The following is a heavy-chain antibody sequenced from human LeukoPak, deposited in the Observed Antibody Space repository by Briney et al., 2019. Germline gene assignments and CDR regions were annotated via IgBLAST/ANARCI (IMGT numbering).Heavy chain of an antibody. V-gene: IGHV1-2*04. Sequence: ASVKVSCKASGYTFTGYYMHWVRQAPGQGLEWMGWINPNSGGTNYAQKFQGWVTMTRDTSISTAYMELSRLRSDDTAVYYCARPQGSGYYFDFDYWGQGTLVTVSS. D-gene: IGHD3-22*01. CDR3: ARPQGSGYYFDFDY. J-gene: IGHJ4*02. CDR1: GYTFTGYY. CDR2: INPNSGGT.